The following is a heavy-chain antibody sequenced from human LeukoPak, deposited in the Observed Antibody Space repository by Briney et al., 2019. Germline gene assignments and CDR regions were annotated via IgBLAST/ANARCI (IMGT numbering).Heavy chain of an antibody. CDR2: INHSGST. Sequence: SETLSLTCAVYGGSFSGYYWSWIRQPPGKGLEWIGEINHSGSTNYDPSLKSRVTISVDTSKNQFSLKLSSVTAADTAVYYCARGESGGGWNDGWFDPWGQGTLVTVSS. V-gene: IGHV4-34*01. CDR3: ARGESGGGWNDGWFDP. J-gene: IGHJ5*02. CDR1: GGSFSGYY. D-gene: IGHD1-1*01.